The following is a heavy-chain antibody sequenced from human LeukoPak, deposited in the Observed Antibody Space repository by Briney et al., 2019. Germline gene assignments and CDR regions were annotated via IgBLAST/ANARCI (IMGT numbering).Heavy chain of an antibody. J-gene: IGHJ4*02. CDR1: GYTFSSYG. V-gene: IGHV3-23*01. D-gene: IGHD5-24*01. CDR3: AREMTIITYSFDS. Sequence: GRTLRLSCAASGYTFSSYGMHWVRQAPGKGLEWVSAISESGGTIHYADSVRGRFIISRDNSKNTLYLQMNSLRAEDTAVYYCAREMTIITYSFDSWGQGTLVTVSS. CDR2: ISESGGTI.